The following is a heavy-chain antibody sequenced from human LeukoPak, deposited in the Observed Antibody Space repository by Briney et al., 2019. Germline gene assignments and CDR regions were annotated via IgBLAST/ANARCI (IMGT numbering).Heavy chain of an antibody. CDR2: IYYSGST. J-gene: IGHJ3*02. V-gene: IGHV4-30-4*08. D-gene: IGHD3-22*01. Sequence: PSETLSLTCAVSGGSISSYYWGWIRQPPGKGLEWIGYIYYSGSTYYNPSLKSRVTISVDTSKNQFSLKLSSVTAADTAVYYCARADLWVRYAFDIWGQGTMVTVSS. CDR1: GGSISSYY. CDR3: ARADLWVRYAFDI.